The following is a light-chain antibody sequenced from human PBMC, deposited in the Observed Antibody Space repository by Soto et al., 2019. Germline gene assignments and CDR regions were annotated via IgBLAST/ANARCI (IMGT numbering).Light chain of an antibody. Sequence: DIPLTQSPSTLSASVGDRVTITCRASQSIVVWLAWYQQKPGKAPKLLIYKASILESGVPSRFSGSGSGTAFTLTISSLQPDDFATYYCQQYHGYPWTFGQGAEVEIK. CDR2: KAS. CDR1: QSIVVW. V-gene: IGKV1-5*03. J-gene: IGKJ1*01. CDR3: QQYHGYPWT.